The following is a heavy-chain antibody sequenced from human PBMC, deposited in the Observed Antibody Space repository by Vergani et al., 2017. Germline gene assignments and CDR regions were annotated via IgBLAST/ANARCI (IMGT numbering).Heavy chain of an antibody. CDR3: AKVATGTTRYYYYYYMDV. D-gene: IGHD1-1*01. V-gene: IGHV3-30*18. Sequence: VQLLESGGGLVQPGGSLRLSCAASGFTFSSYGMHWVRQAPGKGLEWVAVISYDGSNKYYADSVKGRFTISRDNSKNTLYLQMNSLRAEDTAVYYCAKVATGTTRYYYYYYMDVWGKGTTVTVSS. CDR2: ISYDGSNK. J-gene: IGHJ6*03. CDR1: GFTFSSYG.